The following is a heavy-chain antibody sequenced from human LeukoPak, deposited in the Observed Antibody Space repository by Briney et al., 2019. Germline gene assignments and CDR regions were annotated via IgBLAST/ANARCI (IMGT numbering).Heavy chain of an antibody. Sequence: PGGSLRLSCAASGFTFSSHGMHWVRQAPGKGLEWVSSISWSGGRRGYADAVKGRFTISRDNAKNSLFLQMNSLRVEDTALYYCAKDLGGSATTVWGQGTLVTVSS. J-gene: IGHJ4*02. V-gene: IGHV3-9*01. D-gene: IGHD2-2*01. CDR3: AKDLGGSATTV. CDR1: GFTFSSHG. CDR2: ISWSGGRR.